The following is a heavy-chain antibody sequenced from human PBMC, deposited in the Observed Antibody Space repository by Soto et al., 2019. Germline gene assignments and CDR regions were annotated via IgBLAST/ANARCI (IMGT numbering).Heavy chain of an antibody. CDR2: ISYDGSNK. CDR3: ANGRWGGEEAMGEFDY. Sequence: QVQLVESGGGVVQPGRSLRLSCAASGFTFSSYGMHWVRQAPGKGLEWVAGISYDGSNKYYEDSVKGRFTISRDNSKNTRCLQMNSLRAEDTGVYYCANGRWGGEEAMGEFDYWGQGTPVTVAS. V-gene: IGHV3-30*18. J-gene: IGHJ4*02. CDR1: GFTFSSYG. D-gene: IGHD5-18*01.